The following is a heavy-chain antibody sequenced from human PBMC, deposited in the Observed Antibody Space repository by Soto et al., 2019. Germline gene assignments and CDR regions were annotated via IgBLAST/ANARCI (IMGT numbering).Heavy chain of an antibody. V-gene: IGHV1-69*13. Sequence: ASVKVSCKASGGTFSSYAISWVRQAPGQGHEWMGEIIPIFGTANYAQKFQGRVTITADESTSTAYMELSSLRSEDTAVYYCFIVLLLSPGEDYYYYGMDFWGQGTTVPVSS. D-gene: IGHD1-26*01. CDR1: GGTFSSYA. CDR3: FIVLLLSPGEDYYYYGMDF. CDR2: IIPIFGTA. J-gene: IGHJ6*02.